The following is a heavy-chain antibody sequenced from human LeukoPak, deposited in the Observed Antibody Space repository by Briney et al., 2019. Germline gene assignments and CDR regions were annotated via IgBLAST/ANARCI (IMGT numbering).Heavy chain of an antibody. Sequence: GGSLRLPCVASGFTFSNYWMHWVRQPPGKGLVWVSRIYVDGRTTNYADSVKGRFTISRDNAENTVYLEMNSLSVEDTATYYCIRDFRSADLWGQGTLVTVTS. CDR2: IYVDGRTT. J-gene: IGHJ5*02. CDR3: IRDFRSADL. V-gene: IGHV3-74*01. CDR1: GFTFSNYW.